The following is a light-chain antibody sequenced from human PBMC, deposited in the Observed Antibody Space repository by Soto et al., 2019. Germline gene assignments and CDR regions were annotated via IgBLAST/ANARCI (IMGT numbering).Light chain of an antibody. J-gene: IGKJ1*01. Sequence: DIQMTQSPSTLSASVGDRVTITCRASQSISSWLAWYQQKPGKAPKLLIYKASSFESGVPSRFSGSGSGTEFTLTISSLQPDDFATYCCQQYNSYSRTFGQGTKVDIK. V-gene: IGKV1-5*03. CDR3: QQYNSYSRT. CDR2: KAS. CDR1: QSISSW.